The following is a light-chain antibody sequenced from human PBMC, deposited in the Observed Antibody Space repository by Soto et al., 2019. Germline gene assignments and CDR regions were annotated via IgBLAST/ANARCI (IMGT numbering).Light chain of an antibody. Sequence: QSALTQPASVSGSPGQSITISCTGTSSDVGCYNYVSWYQQHPGKAPKLMIYDVSNRPSGVSNRFSGSKSGNTASLTISGLQAEDEADYYCSSYTSSSTLEFGGGTKLTAL. CDR2: DVS. CDR1: SSDVGCYNY. J-gene: IGLJ2*01. V-gene: IGLV2-14*01. CDR3: SSYTSSSTLE.